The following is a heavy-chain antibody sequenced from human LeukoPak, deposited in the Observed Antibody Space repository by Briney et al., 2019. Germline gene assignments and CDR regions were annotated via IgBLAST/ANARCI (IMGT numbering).Heavy chain of an antibody. V-gene: IGHV1-69*13. J-gene: IGHJ6*02. CDR2: IIPIFGTA. CDR3: ARDHGVGATSYYYYYYGMDV. Sequence: GASVKVSCKASGGTFSSYAISWVRQAPGQGLEWMGGIIPIFGTANYAQKFQGRVTITADESTSTAYMELSSLRSEDTAVYYCARDHGVGATSYYYYYYGMDVWGQGTTVTVSS. CDR1: GGTFSSYA. D-gene: IGHD1-26*01.